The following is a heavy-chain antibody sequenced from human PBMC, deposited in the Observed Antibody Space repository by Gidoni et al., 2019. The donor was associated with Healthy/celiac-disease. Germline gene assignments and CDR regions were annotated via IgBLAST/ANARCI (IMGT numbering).Heavy chain of an antibody. V-gene: IGHV3-9*01. Sequence: EVQLRESGGGLVQPGRSLRLSCAASGFTFSGYAMHLVRQIPGKGLEWLSSITWNAGATVYADSVKGRFTISRDNADESLYLQMDRLTTEDTALYYCVKDAGYTSLGIPEYYFDHWGQGALVTVSS. CDR1: GFTFSGYA. D-gene: IGHD3-16*02. CDR2: ITWNAGAT. CDR3: VKDAGYTSLGIPEYYFDH. J-gene: IGHJ4*02.